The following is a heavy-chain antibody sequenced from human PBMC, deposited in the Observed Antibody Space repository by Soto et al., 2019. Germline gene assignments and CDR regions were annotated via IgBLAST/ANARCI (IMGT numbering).Heavy chain of an antibody. CDR1: GYTFTSYY. D-gene: IGHD3-9*01. J-gene: IGHJ5*01. CDR3: ARDPRVGVLYFYWEEGELFYS. Sequence: ASVKVYCKASGYTFTSYYMHWVRQAPGQGLEWMGIINPSGGSTSYAQKFQGRVSMTRDTSTSTVYMELSSLRSEDTAVYYCARDPRVGVLYFYWEEGELFYSPGQGTLVIGS. V-gene: IGHV1-46*01. CDR2: INPSGGST.